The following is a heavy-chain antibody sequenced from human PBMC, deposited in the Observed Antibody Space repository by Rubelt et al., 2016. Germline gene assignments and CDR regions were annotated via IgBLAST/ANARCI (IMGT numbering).Heavy chain of an antibody. D-gene: IGHD3-3*01. J-gene: IGHJ4*02. CDR1: GGSISSSRYY. CDR3: ARVYDFWSGYDDY. Sequence: QLQLQESGPGLVKPSETLSLTSTVSGGSISSSRYYWGWIRQPPGKGLEWIGSIFYSGTTYYNPSHKRPVTISVETSKNQLSLSVSAVTAADAAVYYWARVYDFWSGYDDYWGQGTLVTVSS. V-gene: IGHV4-39*07. CDR2: IFYSGTT.